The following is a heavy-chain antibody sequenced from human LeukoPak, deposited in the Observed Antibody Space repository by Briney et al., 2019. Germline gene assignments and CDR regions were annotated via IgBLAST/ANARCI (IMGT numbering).Heavy chain of an antibody. V-gene: IGHV3-23*01. CDR2: ISGSGGST. CDR1: GFTFSSYA. J-gene: IGHJ4*02. Sequence: GGSLRLSCAASGFTFSSYAMSWVRQAPGKGLEWVSAISGSGGSTYYADSVKGRFTISRDNSKNTLYLQMNSLRAEDTAAYYCAKGRRPYSSSWFPLDYWGQGTLVTVSS. D-gene: IGHD6-13*01. CDR3: AKGRRPYSSSWFPLDY.